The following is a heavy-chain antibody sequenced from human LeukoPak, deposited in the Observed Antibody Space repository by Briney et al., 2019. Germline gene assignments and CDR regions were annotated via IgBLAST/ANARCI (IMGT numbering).Heavy chain of an antibody. D-gene: IGHD3-10*01. CDR3: AKQLDSGNYYPTGDDY. V-gene: IGHV3-23*01. CDR1: GFTLSSYA. CDR2: ISGSGADT. J-gene: IGHJ4*02. Sequence: GGSLRLSCAASGFTLSSYATSWVRQAPGKGLEWVSAISGSGADTYYADSVKGRFTISRDASKNPLYLQMNSLRDEDTAVYYCAKQLDSGNYYPTGDDYWGQGTLVTVSS.